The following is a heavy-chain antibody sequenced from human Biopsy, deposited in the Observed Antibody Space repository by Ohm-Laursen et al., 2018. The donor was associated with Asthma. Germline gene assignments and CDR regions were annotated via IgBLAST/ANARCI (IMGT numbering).Heavy chain of an antibody. CDR3: ARDGVVPDAMYYHYYYGLDV. J-gene: IGHJ6*02. Sequence: SLRLSCTAPGFTFSDYWMHWVRQAPGKGLEWVSRVKGDGRRTSYADSVKGRFTISRDNAKNTLYLQMNSLRVEDTAVYYCARDGVVPDAMYYHYYYGLDVWGQGTTVTVSS. CDR1: GFTFSDYW. V-gene: IGHV3-74*01. CDR2: VKGDGRRT. D-gene: IGHD2-2*01.